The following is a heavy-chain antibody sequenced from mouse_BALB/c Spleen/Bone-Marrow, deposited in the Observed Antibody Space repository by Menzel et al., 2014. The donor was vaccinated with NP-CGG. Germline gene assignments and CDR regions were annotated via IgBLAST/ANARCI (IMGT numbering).Heavy chain of an antibody. CDR2: IYPGDSDT. V-gene: IGHV1-5*01. Sequence: DVKLVESGTVLARPGASVKMSCKASGYSFTSYWIHWVKQRPGQGLEWIGAIYPGDSDTSFNQKFKDKAKLTAVTSASTAYMELNSLTNEDSAVYYCTRRTATLDYWGQGTTLTVSS. CDR1: GYSFTSYW. CDR3: TRRTATLDY. D-gene: IGHD1-2*01. J-gene: IGHJ2*01.